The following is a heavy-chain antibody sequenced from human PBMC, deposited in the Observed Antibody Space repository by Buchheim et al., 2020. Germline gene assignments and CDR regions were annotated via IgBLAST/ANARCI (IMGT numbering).Heavy chain of an antibody. CDR3: AAGRNWFDP. CDR1: GGSISGYY. Sequence: QVQLQESGPGLVKPSETLSLTCTVSGGSISGYYWNWIRQPPGKGLEWIGYTYSSGSTNYNPSLKSRVTISADSSRNHFSLRLSSVTAADTAVYYCAAGRNWFDPWGQGTL. V-gene: IGHV4-59*01. D-gene: IGHD1-26*01. CDR2: TYSSGST. J-gene: IGHJ5*02.